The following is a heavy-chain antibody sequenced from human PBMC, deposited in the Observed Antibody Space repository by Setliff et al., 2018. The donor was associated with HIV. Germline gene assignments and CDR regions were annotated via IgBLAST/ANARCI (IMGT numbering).Heavy chain of an antibody. CDR1: GGSIRSGSYY. CDR3: AREAPSEPTRYYNFWSGYPDWFDP. CDR2: IYTRGSA. Sequence: SETLSLTCTVSGGSIRSGSYYWSWLRQPAGKGLEWIGRIYTRGSANSNPPLKSRFTMSVDTSTNQFTLMLSSVTAADTAVYYCAREAPSEPTRYYNFWSGYPDWFDPWGQGTLVTVSS. V-gene: IGHV4-61*02. J-gene: IGHJ5*02. D-gene: IGHD3-3*01.